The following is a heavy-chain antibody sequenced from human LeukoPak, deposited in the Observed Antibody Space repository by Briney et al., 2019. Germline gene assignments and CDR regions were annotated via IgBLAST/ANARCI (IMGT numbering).Heavy chain of an antibody. CDR2: IYYNGKT. V-gene: IGHV4-39*01. CDR1: GXSISNSNYY. J-gene: IGHJ5*02. D-gene: IGHD3-22*01. CDR3: ARHRYYYDSSGYYYQP. Sequence: SETLSLTCTVSGXSISNSNYYWGWIRQPPGKGREWIGSIYYNGKTYYNPSLQSRVTISVDTSKNQFSLRLSSVTAADTAVYYCARHRYYYDSSGYYYQPWGQGTLVTVSS.